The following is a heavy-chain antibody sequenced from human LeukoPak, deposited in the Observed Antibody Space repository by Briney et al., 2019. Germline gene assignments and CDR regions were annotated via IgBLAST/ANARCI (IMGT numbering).Heavy chain of an antibody. D-gene: IGHD4-17*01. CDR3: ARSIYGDFDY. V-gene: IGHV4-30-2*01. CDR2: IYHSGST. CDR1: GGSISSGGYY. Sequence: PSETLSLTCTVSGGSISSGGYYWSWIRQHPGKGLEWIGYIYHSGSTYYNPSLKSRVTISVDRSKNQFSLKLSSVTAADTAVYYCARSIYGDFDYWGQGTLVTVSS. J-gene: IGHJ4*02.